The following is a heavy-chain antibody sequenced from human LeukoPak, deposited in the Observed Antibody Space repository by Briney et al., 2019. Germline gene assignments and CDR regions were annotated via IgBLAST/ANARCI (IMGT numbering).Heavy chain of an antibody. V-gene: IGHV1-2*02. Sequence: ASVKVSCKASGYTFTGYYMHWVRQAPGQGLEWMGWINPNSGGTNYAQKFQGGVTMTRDTSISTAYMELSRLRSDDTAVYYCARDQDIVVVVAATLDYWGQGTLVTVSS. CDR1: GYTFTGYY. CDR2: INPNSGGT. CDR3: ARDQDIVVVVAATLDY. J-gene: IGHJ4*02. D-gene: IGHD2-15*01.